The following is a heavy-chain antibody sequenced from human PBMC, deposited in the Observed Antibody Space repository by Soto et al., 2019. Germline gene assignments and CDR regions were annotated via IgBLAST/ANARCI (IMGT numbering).Heavy chain of an antibody. CDR1: GGTFSSYA. Sequence: SVKVSCKASGGTFSSYAISWVRQAPGQGLEWMGGIIPIFGTANYAQKFQGRVTITADESTSTAYMELSSLRSEDTAVYYCATVGKVPAVLDDAFDIWGQGTMVTVSS. V-gene: IGHV1-69*13. CDR3: ATVGKVPAVLDDAFDI. D-gene: IGHD2-2*01. J-gene: IGHJ3*02. CDR2: IIPIFGTA.